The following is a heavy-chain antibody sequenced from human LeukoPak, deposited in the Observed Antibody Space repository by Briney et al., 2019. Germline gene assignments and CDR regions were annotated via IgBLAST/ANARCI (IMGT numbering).Heavy chain of an antibody. CDR3: ARSLWPEDH. Sequence: GGSLRLSCSASGFTLSSFYMSWVRHARGKGREWVANINQGGSDNYYAGSVKRRFTVSRDNANNSVYLQMNSLRVEDTGIYFCARSLWPEDHWGQGTRVIVSS. J-gene: IGHJ4*02. D-gene: IGHD3-16*01. CDR2: INQGGSDN. V-gene: IGHV3-7*03. CDR1: GFTLSSFY.